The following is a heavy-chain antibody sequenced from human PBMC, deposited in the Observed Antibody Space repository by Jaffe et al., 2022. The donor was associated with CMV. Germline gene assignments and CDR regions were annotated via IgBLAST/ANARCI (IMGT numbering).Heavy chain of an antibody. CDR1: GFTFDDYA. V-gene: IGHV3-9*01. D-gene: IGHD2-21*02. Sequence: EVQLVESGGGLVQPGRSLRLSCAASGFTFDDYAMHWVRQAPGKGLEWVSGISWNSGSIGYADSVKGRFTISRDNAKNSLYLQMNSLRAEDTALYYCAKDKSVVVTAPADYWGQGTLVTVSS. CDR2: ISWNSGSI. CDR3: AKDKSVVVTAPADY. J-gene: IGHJ4*02.